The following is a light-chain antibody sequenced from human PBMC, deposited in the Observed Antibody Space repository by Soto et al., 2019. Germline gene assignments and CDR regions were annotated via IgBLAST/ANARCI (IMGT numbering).Light chain of an antibody. CDR1: QTVNNRY. CDR3: QQFDSSPVT. Sequence: EVVLTQSPVTLSVSPGDRATLSCRASQTVNNRYFAWYQQRPGQAPRLLIYGASSRATGIPDRFSGSGSGTDFPLTITRLESEDFTVYFGQQFDSSPVTFGGGTKVEIK. J-gene: IGKJ4*01. V-gene: IGKV3-20*01. CDR2: GAS.